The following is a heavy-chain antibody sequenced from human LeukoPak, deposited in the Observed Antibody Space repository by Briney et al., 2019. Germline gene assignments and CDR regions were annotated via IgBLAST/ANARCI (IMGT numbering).Heavy chain of an antibody. V-gene: IGHV4-38-2*01. Sequence: SGTLSLTCAVSGYSISSGRYWGWIRQPPGKGLEWIGSVFHSGTTYYNPSLKSRVTISVDTSKNQFSLNLRSVTAADTAVYYCARSLSTAGTDYWGQGTLVTVSS. CDR3: ARSLSTAGTDY. CDR1: GYSISSGRY. J-gene: IGHJ4*02. D-gene: IGHD2-2*01. CDR2: VFHSGTT.